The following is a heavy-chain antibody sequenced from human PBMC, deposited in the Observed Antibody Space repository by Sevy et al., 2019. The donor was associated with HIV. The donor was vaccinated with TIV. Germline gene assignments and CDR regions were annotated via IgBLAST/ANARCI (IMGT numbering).Heavy chain of an antibody. D-gene: IGHD5-18*01. CDR3: ARVASGGYSYGYFDY. Sequence: GGCLRLSCAASGFTFSSYSMNWVRQAPGKGLEWVSYISSSSSTIYYADSVKGRFTISRDNAKNSLYLQMNSLRAEDSAVYYCARVASGGYSYGYFDYWGQGTLVTVSS. CDR2: ISSSSSTI. CDR1: GFTFSSYS. J-gene: IGHJ4*02. V-gene: IGHV3-48*01.